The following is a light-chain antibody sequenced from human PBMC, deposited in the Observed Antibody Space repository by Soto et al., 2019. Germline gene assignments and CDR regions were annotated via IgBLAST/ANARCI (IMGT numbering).Light chain of an antibody. CDR2: KAS. J-gene: IGKJ1*01. CDR1: QSISSW. Sequence: DIQMTQSPSTLSASVGDRVTITCRASQSISSWLAWYQQKPGKAPKLLIYKASSLESGVPSRFSGSGSGTEFTLTISSLQPDDFATYYCQQYNDYSRTFGHGTKV. V-gene: IGKV1-5*03. CDR3: QQYNDYSRT.